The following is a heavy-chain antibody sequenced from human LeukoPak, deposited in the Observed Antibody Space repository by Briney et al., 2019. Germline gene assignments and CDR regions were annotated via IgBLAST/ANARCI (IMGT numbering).Heavy chain of an antibody. V-gene: IGHV4-59*01. CDR1: GGSISSYY. Sequence: SETLSLTCTVSGGSISSYYWSWIRQPPGKGLEWIGYIYYSGSTNYNPSLKSRVTVSVDTSKNQFSLKLSSVTAADTAVYYCARAGNYRFDYWGQGTLVTVSS. CDR2: IYYSGST. J-gene: IGHJ4*02. CDR3: ARAGNYRFDY. D-gene: IGHD1-7*01.